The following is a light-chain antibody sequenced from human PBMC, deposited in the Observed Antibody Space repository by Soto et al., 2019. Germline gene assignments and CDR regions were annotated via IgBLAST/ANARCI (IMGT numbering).Light chain of an antibody. J-gene: IGKJ2*01. CDR3: QQSYSTPDT. Sequence: DIRMTQSRSSLSASVGDRVTSACRASQSINSYLNWYQQKPGKAPKLLIYAASSLQSGVPSRFSGSGSGTDFTLTISSLQPEDFATYYCQQSYSTPDTFGQGTKLEIK. V-gene: IGKV1-39*01. CDR2: AAS. CDR1: QSINSY.